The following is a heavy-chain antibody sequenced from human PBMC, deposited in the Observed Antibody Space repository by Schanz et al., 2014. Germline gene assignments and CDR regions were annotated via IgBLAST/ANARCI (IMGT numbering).Heavy chain of an antibody. CDR2: VNGAGITT. D-gene: IGHD6-13*01. Sequence: EVQLVESGGGLVQPGGSLRLSCAASGFTFSGYWMHWVRQAPGKGLVWVSRVNGAGITTTYADSVKGRFTISRDNSKNTLYLQMDTLRVEDTAMFYCARDMTIAPAWGQGTLVTVSS. CDR3: ARDMTIAPA. CDR1: GFTFSGYW. J-gene: IGHJ5*02. V-gene: IGHV3-74*01.